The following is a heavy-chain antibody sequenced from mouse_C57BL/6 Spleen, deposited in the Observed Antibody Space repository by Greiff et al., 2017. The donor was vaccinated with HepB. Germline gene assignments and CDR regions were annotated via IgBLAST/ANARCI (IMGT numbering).Heavy chain of an antibody. J-gene: IGHJ2*01. CDR1: GFNIKNTY. Sequence: VQLKQSVAELVRPGASVKLSCTASGFNIKNTYMHWVKQRPEQGLEWIGRIDPANGNTKYAPKFQGKATITADTSSNTAYLQLSSLTSEDTAIYSCASHYSNDLYYFDYWGQGTTLTVSS. D-gene: IGHD2-12*01. CDR3: ASHYSNDLYYFDY. V-gene: IGHV14-3*01. CDR2: IDPANGNT.